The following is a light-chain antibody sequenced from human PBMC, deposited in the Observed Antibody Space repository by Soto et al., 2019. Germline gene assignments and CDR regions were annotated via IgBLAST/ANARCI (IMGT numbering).Light chain of an antibody. Sequence: QSALTQPPSVSGAPGQRVTISCTGSSSNIGADYDVHWYQQLPGAAPKLLIRANTHRPSGVPDRFSASKSGTSASLAITGLQADDEADYYCQSYASSLSGSVFGGGTQLTVL. J-gene: IGLJ3*02. CDR1: SSNIGADYD. CDR2: ANT. V-gene: IGLV1-40*01. CDR3: QSYASSLSGSV.